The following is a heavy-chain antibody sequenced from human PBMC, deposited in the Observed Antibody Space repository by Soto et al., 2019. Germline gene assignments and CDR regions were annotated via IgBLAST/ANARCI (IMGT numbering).Heavy chain of an antibody. D-gene: IGHD2-2*01. V-gene: IGHV3-33*01. CDR2: IWYDGSNK. CDR3: ARDSIGQLLLDPSLDY. CDR1: GFTFSSYG. Sequence: GGSLRLSCAASGFTFSSYGMHWVRQAPGKGLEWVAVIWYDGSNKYYADSVKGRFTISRDNSKNTLYLQMNSLRAEDTAVYYCARDSIGQLLLDPSLDYWGQGTLVTVSS. J-gene: IGHJ4*02.